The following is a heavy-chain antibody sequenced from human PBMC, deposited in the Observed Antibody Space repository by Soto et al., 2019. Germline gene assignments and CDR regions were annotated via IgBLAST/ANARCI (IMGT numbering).Heavy chain of an antibody. J-gene: IGHJ4*02. CDR2: ISTSSNNM. Sequence: EVQLVESGGALVKPGGSLRLSCAGSGFTFSGYSMNWVRQAPGKGLEWVSSISTSSNNMYYEDSVKGRFTMSRDNAKNSLYLQMNSLRVEDTAVYYCARDLASATGTFDYWGQGTLVTVSS. CDR1: GFTFSGYS. V-gene: IGHV3-21*01. CDR3: ARDLASATGTFDY. D-gene: IGHD1-1*01.